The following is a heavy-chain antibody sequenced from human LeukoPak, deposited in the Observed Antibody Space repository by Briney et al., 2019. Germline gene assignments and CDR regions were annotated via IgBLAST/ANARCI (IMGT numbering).Heavy chain of an antibody. CDR3: AGARDYDSSAYHYNYYSMDV. CDR2: INPNSGGT. Sequence: ASVKVSCKASGSTFTGYCLHWVRQAPGQGLEWMGWINPNSGGTNYAQKFQGRVTMTRDTAISTAYMELSGLRSNDTAVYYCAGARDYDSSAYHYNYYSMDVWGQGTTVTVPS. V-gene: IGHV1-2*02. D-gene: IGHD3-22*01. CDR1: GSTFTGYC. J-gene: IGHJ6*02.